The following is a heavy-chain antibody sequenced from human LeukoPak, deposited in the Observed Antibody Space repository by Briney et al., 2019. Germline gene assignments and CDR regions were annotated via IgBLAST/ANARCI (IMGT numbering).Heavy chain of an antibody. Sequence: ASLKVSCKASGYTFTSSGISWVRQAPGQRLEWMGWISAYNGNTNYAQKLQGRVTMTTDTSTSTAYMELRSLRSDDTAVYYCARIPTLVEYVDYWGQGTLVTVSS. J-gene: IGHJ4*02. V-gene: IGHV1-18*01. CDR3: ARIPTLVEYVDY. D-gene: IGHD2-21*01. CDR1: GYTFTSSG. CDR2: ISAYNGNT.